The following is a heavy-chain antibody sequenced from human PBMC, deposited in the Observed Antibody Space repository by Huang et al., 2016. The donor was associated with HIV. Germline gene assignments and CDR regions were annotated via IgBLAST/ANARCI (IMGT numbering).Heavy chain of an antibody. CDR1: GFTFSHYP. D-gene: IGHD4-17*01. V-gene: IGHV3-30-3*01. Sequence: QVQLVESGGGVVQPGGSLRLACAASGFTFSHYPMHWVRQAPGKGLEWGAVISYDDGSTTYFSGSVKGRFTIARDNSKNTVYLQMSSLRADDTAVFYCARDVLRGLGYFDVWGRGTLVTVSS. CDR2: ISYDDGSTT. J-gene: IGHJ2*01. CDR3: ARDVLRGLGYFDV.